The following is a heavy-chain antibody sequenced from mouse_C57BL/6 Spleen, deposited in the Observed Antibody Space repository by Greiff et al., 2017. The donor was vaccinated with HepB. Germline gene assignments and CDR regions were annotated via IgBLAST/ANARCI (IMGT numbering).Heavy chain of an antibody. CDR2: IYPGSGNT. J-gene: IGHJ2*01. CDR1: GYSFTSYY. V-gene: IGHV1-66*01. D-gene: IGHD1-1*01. Sequence: QVQLQQSGPELVKPGASVKISCKASGYSFTSYYIHWVKQRPGQGLEWIGWIYPGSGNTKYNEKFKGKATLTADTSSSTAYMQLSSLTSEDSAVYYCAREEITTVVAPYFDYWGQGTTLTVSS. CDR3: AREEITTVVAPYFDY.